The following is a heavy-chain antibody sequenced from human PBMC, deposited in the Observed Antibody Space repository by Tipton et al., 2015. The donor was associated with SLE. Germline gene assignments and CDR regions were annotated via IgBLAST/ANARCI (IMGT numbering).Heavy chain of an antibody. J-gene: IGHJ6*02. Sequence: TLSLTCTVSGVSISSYYWSWIRQPPGKGLEWIGYIYYSGNTNYNPSLKSRVTISVDTSKNQFSLKLSSVTAADTAVYYCAGGGSSWYNDDYYYYYGMDVWGQGTTVTVSS. V-gene: IGHV4-59*12. CDR2: IYYSGNT. CDR1: GVSISSYY. D-gene: IGHD6-13*01. CDR3: AGGGSSWYNDDYYYYYGMDV.